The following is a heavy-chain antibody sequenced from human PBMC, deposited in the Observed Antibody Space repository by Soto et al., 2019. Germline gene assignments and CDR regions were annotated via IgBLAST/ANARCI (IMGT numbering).Heavy chain of an antibody. J-gene: IGHJ6*02. Sequence: EAQLLESGGGLVRPGGSLRLSCAASGFRFNNYALSWVRQAPGKGLEWVSTLSASGGSPSYVDSVKGRFTISRDNSNNTLYLQMNSLRVDESAIYFWEKPAWVTTPYYYPGIDVWGQGTTVTVSS. CDR3: EKPAWVTTPYYYPGIDV. CDR2: LSASGGSP. V-gene: IGHV3-23*01. CDR1: GFRFNNYA. D-gene: IGHD4-17*01.